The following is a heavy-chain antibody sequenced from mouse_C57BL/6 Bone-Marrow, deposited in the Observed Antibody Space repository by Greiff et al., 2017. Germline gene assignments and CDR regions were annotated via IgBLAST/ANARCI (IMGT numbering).Heavy chain of an antibody. CDR2: ISYDGSN. J-gene: IGHJ2*01. D-gene: IGHD1-1*01. CDR3: ARDYGSSSYYFDY. V-gene: IGHV3-6*01. Sequence: EVKLQESGPGLVKPSQSLSLTCSVTGYSITSGYYWNWIRQFPGNKLEWMGYISYDGSNNYNPSLKNRISITRDTSKNQFFLTLNSVTTEDTATYYCARDYGSSSYYFDYWGQGTTLTVSS. CDR1: GYSITSGYY.